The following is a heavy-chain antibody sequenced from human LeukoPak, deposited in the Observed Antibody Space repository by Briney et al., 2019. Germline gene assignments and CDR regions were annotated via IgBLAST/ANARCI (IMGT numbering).Heavy chain of an antibody. Sequence: GASVKVSCKASGYTFTSYYMHWVRQAPGQGLECMGWISDYNGNTKYVQKFQGRVTMTTDTSTNTAYMELRSLRSDDTAVYFCARLGYGDYYLGYWGQGTLVTVSS. V-gene: IGHV1-18*04. CDR3: ARLGYGDYYLGY. D-gene: IGHD4-17*01. CDR2: ISDYNGNT. J-gene: IGHJ4*02. CDR1: GYTFTSYY.